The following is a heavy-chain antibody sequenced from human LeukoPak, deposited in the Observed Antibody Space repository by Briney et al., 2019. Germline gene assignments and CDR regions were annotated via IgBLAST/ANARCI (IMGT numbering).Heavy chain of an antibody. CDR3: ARRRKELQAFDF. V-gene: IGHV1-2*04. D-gene: IGHD1-26*01. Sequence: ASVKGSCKTYVYTFIDYYIHWVRQAPGQGLEWMGWINPKTGATKSAQKFQDWVTLTGDTYMNTAYLEVTGLNSDDTAVYYCARRRKELQAFDFWGQGTSVTVSS. CDR2: INPKTGAT. CDR1: VYTFIDYY. J-gene: IGHJ3*01.